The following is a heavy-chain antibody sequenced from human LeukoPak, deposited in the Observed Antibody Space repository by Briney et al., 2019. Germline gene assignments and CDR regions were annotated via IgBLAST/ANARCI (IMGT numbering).Heavy chain of an antibody. Sequence: SVKVSCEASGGTFSSYAISWVRQAPGQGLEWMGGIIPIFGTANYAQKFQGRVTITADESTSTAYMELSSLRSEDTAVYYCARDSNQYAVVPAAAVSYFDYWGQGTLVTVSS. CDR1: GGTFSSYA. CDR2: IIPIFGTA. CDR3: ARDSNQYAVVPAAAVSYFDY. J-gene: IGHJ4*02. V-gene: IGHV1-69*01. D-gene: IGHD2-2*01.